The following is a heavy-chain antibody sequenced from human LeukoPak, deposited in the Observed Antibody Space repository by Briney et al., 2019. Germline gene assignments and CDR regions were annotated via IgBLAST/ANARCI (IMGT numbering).Heavy chain of an antibody. D-gene: IGHD6-6*01. Sequence: SVKVSCRASGGTFSSYTISWVRQAPGQGLEWMGRIIPILGIANYAQKYQGRVTITADKSTSTAYMELSSLRSEDTAVYYCARDDSSSYYYFDYWGQGTLVTVSS. CDR2: IIPILGIA. V-gene: IGHV1-69*04. CDR1: GGTFSSYT. J-gene: IGHJ4*02. CDR3: ARDDSSSYYYFDY.